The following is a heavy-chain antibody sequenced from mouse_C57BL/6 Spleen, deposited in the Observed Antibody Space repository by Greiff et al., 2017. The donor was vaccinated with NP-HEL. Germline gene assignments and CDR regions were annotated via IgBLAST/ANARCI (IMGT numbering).Heavy chain of an antibody. CDR1: GYTFTDYY. CDR2: INPNNGGT. Sequence: EVQLQQSGPELVKPGASVKISCKASGYTFTDYYMNWVKQSHGKSLEWIGDINPNNGGTSYNQKFKGKATLTVDKSSSTAYMELRSLTSEDSAVYYCARYPTTVVASYDAMDYWGQGTSVTVSS. CDR3: ARYPTTVVASYDAMDY. D-gene: IGHD1-1*01. V-gene: IGHV1-26*01. J-gene: IGHJ4*01.